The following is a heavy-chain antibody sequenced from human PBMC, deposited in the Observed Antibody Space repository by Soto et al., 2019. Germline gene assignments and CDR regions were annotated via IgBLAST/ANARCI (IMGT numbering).Heavy chain of an antibody. D-gene: IGHD2-2*01. CDR2: IYYSGST. Sequence: SETLSLTCTVSGGSISSGGYYWSWIRQHPGKGLEWIGYIYYSGSTYYNPSLKSRVTISVDTSKNQFSLKLSSVTAADTAVYYCAHLRGYCSSTRCPRGAFDIWGQGKMVTVSS. V-gene: IGHV4-31*03. CDR1: GGSISSGGYY. CDR3: AHLRGYCSSTRCPRGAFDI. J-gene: IGHJ3*02.